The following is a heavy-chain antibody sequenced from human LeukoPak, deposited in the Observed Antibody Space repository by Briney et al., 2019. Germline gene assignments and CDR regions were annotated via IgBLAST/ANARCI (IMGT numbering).Heavy chain of an antibody. CDR2: INPNSGGT. Sequence: ASVKVSCKASGYTFTDYYMHWVRQAPGQGLEWIVWINPNSGGTNYAQKFQGRVTMTRDTSISTAYMELSRLRSDDTAVYYCARRLSRLSHQFDYWGQGTLVTVSS. CDR3: ARRLSRLSHQFDY. J-gene: IGHJ4*02. D-gene: IGHD2/OR15-2a*01. CDR1: GYTFTDYY. V-gene: IGHV1-2*02.